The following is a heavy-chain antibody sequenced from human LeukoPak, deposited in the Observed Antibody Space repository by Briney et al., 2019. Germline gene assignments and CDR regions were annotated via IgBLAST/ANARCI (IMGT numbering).Heavy chain of an antibody. CDR3: AKGTLGSCNGATRYPLDY. V-gene: IGHV3-23*01. CDR1: GFTFSSYA. CDR2: ISSSDGGT. D-gene: IGHD2-8*01. J-gene: IGHJ4*02. Sequence: GGSLRLSCAGSGFTFSSYAMAWVRQTPEKGLEWVAIISSSDGGTYYIDSVKGRFIISRDNSKNMLNLQMNSLRAEDTAVYYCAKGTLGSCNGATRYPLDYWGQGTLVTVSS.